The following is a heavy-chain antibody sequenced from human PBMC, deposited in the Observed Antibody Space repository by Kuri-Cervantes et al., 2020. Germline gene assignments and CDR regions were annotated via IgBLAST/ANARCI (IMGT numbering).Heavy chain of an antibody. Sequence: LSLTCAAPGFTVSSNYMSWVRQAPGKGLEWVSVIYSGGSTYYADSVKGRFTISRDNSKNTLYLQMDSLRAEDTAVYYCARARLRYFDWLPSYYYMDVWGKGTTVTVSS. D-gene: IGHD3-9*01. CDR1: GFTVSSNY. V-gene: IGHV3-53*01. CDR2: IYSGGST. J-gene: IGHJ6*03. CDR3: ARARLRYFDWLPSYYYMDV.